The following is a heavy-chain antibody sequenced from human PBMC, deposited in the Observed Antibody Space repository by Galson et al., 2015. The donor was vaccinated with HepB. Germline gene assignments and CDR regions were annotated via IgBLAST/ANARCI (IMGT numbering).Heavy chain of an antibody. CDR1: GGSISSGGYY. CDR3: ARGLGFQYYFDS. D-gene: IGHD3-16*01. Sequence: TLSLTCTVSGGSISSGGYYWSWIRQHPGKGLEWIGYIYYSGSTYYNPSLKSRVTISVDTSKTQFSLKLSSVTAADTAVYYCARGLGFQYYFDSWGQGTLVTVSS. V-gene: IGHV4-31*03. CDR2: IYYSGST. J-gene: IGHJ4*02.